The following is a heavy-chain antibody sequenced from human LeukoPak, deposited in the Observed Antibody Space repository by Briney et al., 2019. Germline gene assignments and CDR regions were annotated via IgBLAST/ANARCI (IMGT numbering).Heavy chain of an antibody. CDR1: GFTVSTNY. Sequence: PGGSLRLSCAASGFTVSTNYMSWVRQAPGKGLEWVSLIYSDGTTNYADSVKGRFTISRDNSKNTLFLQMNSLRAEDTAVYYCARDVYYFDYWGQGTLVTVSS. D-gene: IGHD5/OR15-5a*01. CDR2: IYSDGTT. J-gene: IGHJ4*02. V-gene: IGHV3-53*01. CDR3: ARDVYYFDY.